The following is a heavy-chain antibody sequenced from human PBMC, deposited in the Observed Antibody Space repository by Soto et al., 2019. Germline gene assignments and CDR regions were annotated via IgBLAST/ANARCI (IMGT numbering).Heavy chain of an antibody. CDR3: VVMGNVAVSNPRSFDY. CDR1: GATFSGSA. J-gene: IGHJ4*02. CDR2: IVPIFETL. D-gene: IGHD6-19*01. Sequence: QGQLVQSGAELKKPGSSVKVSCKASGATFSGSAINWVRQAPGQGLEWLGRIVPIFETLNYAERFQGRVAITADESTTTVYMELTNLTHEDTAVYYCVVMGNVAVSNPRSFDYWGQGTQVTVSS. V-gene: IGHV1-69*18.